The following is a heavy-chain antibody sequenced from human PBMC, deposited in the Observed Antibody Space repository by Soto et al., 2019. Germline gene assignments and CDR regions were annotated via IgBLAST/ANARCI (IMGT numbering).Heavy chain of an antibody. CDR2: MNPNSGNT. Sequence: ASVKVSCKASGYTFTSYDINWVRQATGQGLEWMGWMNPNSGNTGYAQKFQGRVTMTRNTSISTAYMELSSLGSEDAAVYYCARGDTWSGGSSWYYYYCYGMDVWGQGTTVTVSS. D-gene: IGHD6-13*01. CDR1: GYTFTSYD. CDR3: ARGDTWSGGSSWYYYYCYGMDV. J-gene: IGHJ6*02. V-gene: IGHV1-8*01.